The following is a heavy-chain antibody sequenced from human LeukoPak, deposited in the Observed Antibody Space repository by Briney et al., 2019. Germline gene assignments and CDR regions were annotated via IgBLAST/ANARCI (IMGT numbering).Heavy chain of an antibody. CDR1: GFTFSSYA. D-gene: IGHD3-22*01. J-gene: IGHJ6*02. CDR3: ARGPYDSSGYIYYYYYGMDV. CDR2: ISGSGGST. V-gene: IGHV3-23*01. Sequence: GASLRLSCAASGFTFSSYAMSWVRQAPGKGLEWASAISGSGGSTYYADSVKGRFTISRDNSKNTLYLQMNSLRAEGTAVYYCARGPYDSSGYIYYYYYGMDVWGQGTTVTVSS.